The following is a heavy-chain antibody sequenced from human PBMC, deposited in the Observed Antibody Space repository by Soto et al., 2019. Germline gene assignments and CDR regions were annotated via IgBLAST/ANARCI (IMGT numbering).Heavy chain of an antibody. CDR3: ARVPTP. CDR1: GGSISSGGYS. V-gene: IGHV4-30-2*01. J-gene: IGHJ5*02. CDR2: IYHSGST. Sequence: QLQLQVSGSGLVKPSQTLSLTCAVSGGSISSGGYSWSWIRQPPGKGLEWIGYIYHSGSTYYNSSLKSRVTISVDRSKNQFSLKLSSVTAADTAVYYCARVPTPWGQGTLVTVSS.